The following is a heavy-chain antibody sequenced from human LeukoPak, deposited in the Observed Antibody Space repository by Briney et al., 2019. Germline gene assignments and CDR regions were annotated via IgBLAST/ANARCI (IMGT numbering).Heavy chain of an antibody. CDR3: ARGLVAVAGRGVDY. J-gene: IGHJ4*02. Sequence: SETLSLTCTVSGGSISSGGYYWSWIRQHPGKGLEWIGYIYYSGSTNYNPSLKSRVTISVDTSKNQFSLKLSSVTAADAAVYYCARGLVAVAGRGVDYWGQGTLVTVSS. CDR2: IYYSGST. V-gene: IGHV4-61*08. CDR1: GGSISSGGYY. D-gene: IGHD6-19*01.